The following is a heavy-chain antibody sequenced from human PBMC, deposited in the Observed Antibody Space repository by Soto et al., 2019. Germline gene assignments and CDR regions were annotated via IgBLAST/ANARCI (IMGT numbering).Heavy chain of an antibody. V-gene: IGHV1-8*01. CDR2: MNPNSGNT. Sequence: ASVKVSCKASGYTFTSYDINWVRQATGQGLEWMGWMNPNSGNTGYAQKFQGRVTITRDTSANTAYMELSSLRSEDTAVYYCARVGQWGGMDVWGQGTTVTVSS. CDR1: GYTFTSYD. D-gene: IGHD1-26*01. J-gene: IGHJ6*02. CDR3: ARVGQWGGMDV.